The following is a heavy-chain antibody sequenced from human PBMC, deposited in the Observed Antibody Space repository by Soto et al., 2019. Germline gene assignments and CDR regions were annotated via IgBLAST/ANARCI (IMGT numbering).Heavy chain of an antibody. CDR2: INHTGGA. CDR1: GGSFNGYY. D-gene: IGHD3-22*01. Sequence: QVQLQQWGAGLVKPSETLSLTCAVSGGSFNGYYWNWIRQPPGRGLEWIGEINHTGGANYNPSLKSRLTISMDTSKNHFYLRLTSVTAADTAVYYCARYPAYCSDSKNCPPGPWGQGTLVTVSS. CDR3: ARYPAYCSDSKNCPPGP. V-gene: IGHV4-34*02. J-gene: IGHJ5*02.